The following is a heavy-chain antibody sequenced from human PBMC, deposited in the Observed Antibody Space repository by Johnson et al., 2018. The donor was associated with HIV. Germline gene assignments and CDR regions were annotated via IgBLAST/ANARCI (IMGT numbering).Heavy chain of an antibody. D-gene: IGHD5-12*01. Sequence: VQLMESGGGLVQPGGSLRLSCAASGFTFSSYWMSWVRQAPGKGLEWVANIKQDGSEKYYVDSVKGRFTISRDNAKNSLYLQMNSLRAEDTAVYYCARESTIGAGLDAFDIWGQGTMVTVSS. CDR3: ARESTIGAGLDAFDI. CDR1: GFTFSSYW. J-gene: IGHJ3*02. V-gene: IGHV3-7*05. CDR2: IKQDGSEK.